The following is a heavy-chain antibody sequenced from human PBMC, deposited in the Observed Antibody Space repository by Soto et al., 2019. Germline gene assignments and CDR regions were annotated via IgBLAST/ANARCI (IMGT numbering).Heavy chain of an antibody. V-gene: IGHV1-18*04. D-gene: IGHD3-10*01. CDR1: GYTFTSYG. J-gene: IGHJ6*02. Sequence: QVQLVQSGAEVQKPGASVKVSCKASGYTFTSYGVSWVRQAPGQGLEWMGWISGYNGNTNYAQKLQGRVTMTTDTSTSTAYMELRSLRSDDTAVYYCARAGKYYYGSGSPYYYGMDVWGQGITVTVSS. CDR3: ARAGKYYYGSGSPYYYGMDV. CDR2: ISGYNGNT.